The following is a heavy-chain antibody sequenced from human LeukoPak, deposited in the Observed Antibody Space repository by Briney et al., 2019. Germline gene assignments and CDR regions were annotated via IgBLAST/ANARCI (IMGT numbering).Heavy chain of an antibody. V-gene: IGHV1-18*01. Sequence: GASVKVSCKASGGTFSSYGISWVRQAPGQGLEWMGWISAYNGNTNYAQKLQGRVTMTTDTSTSTAYLELRSLRSDDTAVFYCARDGGAYCSGGSCYGMDVWGQGTTVTVSS. D-gene: IGHD2-15*01. CDR1: GGTFSSYG. CDR2: ISAYNGNT. J-gene: IGHJ6*02. CDR3: ARDGGAYCSGGSCYGMDV.